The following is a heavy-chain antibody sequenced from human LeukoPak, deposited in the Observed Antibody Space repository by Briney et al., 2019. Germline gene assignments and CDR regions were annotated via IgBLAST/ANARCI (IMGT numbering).Heavy chain of an antibody. CDR1: GFTFSSYS. CDR2: ISSSSSYI. Sequence: GGSLRLSCAASGFTFSSYSMNWVRQASGKGLEWVSSISSSSSYIYYADSVKGRFTISRDNAKNSLYLQMNSLRAEDTAVYYCARDRGVGATGDYWGQGTLVTVSS. D-gene: IGHD1-26*01. CDR3: ARDRGVGATGDY. J-gene: IGHJ4*02. V-gene: IGHV3-21*01.